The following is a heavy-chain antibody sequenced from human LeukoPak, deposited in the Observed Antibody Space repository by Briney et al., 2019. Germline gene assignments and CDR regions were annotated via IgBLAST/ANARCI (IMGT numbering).Heavy chain of an antibody. J-gene: IGHJ4*02. D-gene: IGHD4-11*01. V-gene: IGHV3-7*03. Sequence: GGSLRLSCAASGFTFSNYWMSWVRQAPGKGLEWVANIKQDGGEKYYVDSVKGRFTISRDNAMNSLCLQMNSLRAEDTAVYYCARGLDSTVTTFFDYWGQGTLVTVSS. CDR2: IKQDGGEK. CDR1: GFTFSNYW. CDR3: ARGLDSTVTTFFDY.